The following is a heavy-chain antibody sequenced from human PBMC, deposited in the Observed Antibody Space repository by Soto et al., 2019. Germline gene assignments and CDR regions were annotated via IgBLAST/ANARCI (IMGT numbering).Heavy chain of an antibody. D-gene: IGHD3-9*01. CDR1: GYTFTNYW. CDR2: VYPSDSDA. J-gene: IGHJ4*02. CDR3: ARCVFLTRIGFYIDY. Sequence: PGESLKISCQGSGYTFTNYWIGWVRQRPGKGLEWMGIVYPSDSDARYTPSFQGRVTISADKSINTAYLQWSRLEASDTAIYYCARCVFLTRIGFYIDYWGLGTLVTVS. V-gene: IGHV5-51*01.